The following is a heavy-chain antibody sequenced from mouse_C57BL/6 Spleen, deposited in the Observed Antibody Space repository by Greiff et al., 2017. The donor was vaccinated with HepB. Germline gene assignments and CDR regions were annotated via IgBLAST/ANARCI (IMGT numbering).Heavy chain of an antibody. J-gene: IGHJ2*01. D-gene: IGHD2-3*01. CDR1: GFTFSDYG. CDR2: ISSGSSTI. V-gene: IGHV5-17*01. Sequence: EVKLVESGGGLVKPGGSLKLSCAASGFTFSDYGMHWVRQAPEKGLEWVAYISSGSSTIYYADTVKGRFTISRDNAKNTLFLQMTSLRSEDTAMYYCARRDGYYFAWFAYWGQGTTLTVSS. CDR3: ARRDGYYFAWFAY.